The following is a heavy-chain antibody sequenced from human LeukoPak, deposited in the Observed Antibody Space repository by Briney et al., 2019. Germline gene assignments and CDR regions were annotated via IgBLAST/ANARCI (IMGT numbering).Heavy chain of an antibody. CDR1: GGTFSSYA. V-gene: IGHV1-69*13. Sequence: SVKVSCKASGGTFSSYAISWMRQAPGQGLEWMGGIIPIFGTANYAQKFQGRVTITADESTSTAYMELSSLRSEDTAVYYCARGVHDYGDYEPFDYWGQGTLVTVSS. CDR2: IIPIFGTA. J-gene: IGHJ4*02. D-gene: IGHD4-17*01. CDR3: ARGVHDYGDYEPFDY.